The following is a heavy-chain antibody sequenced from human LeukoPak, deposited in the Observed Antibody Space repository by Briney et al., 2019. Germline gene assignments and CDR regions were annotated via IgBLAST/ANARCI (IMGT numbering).Heavy chain of an antibody. CDR2: TSGSGGST. J-gene: IGHJ4*02. Sequence: GSLRLSCAASGFTFSSYAMSWVRQAPGKGLEWVSATSGSGGSTYYADSVKGRFTISRDNSKDTLYLQMNSLRAEDTAVYYCATEAAGTYYYDSSGEDFDYWGQGTLVTVSS. CDR1: GFTFSSYA. V-gene: IGHV3-23*01. CDR3: ATEAAGTYYYDSSGEDFDY. D-gene: IGHD3-22*01.